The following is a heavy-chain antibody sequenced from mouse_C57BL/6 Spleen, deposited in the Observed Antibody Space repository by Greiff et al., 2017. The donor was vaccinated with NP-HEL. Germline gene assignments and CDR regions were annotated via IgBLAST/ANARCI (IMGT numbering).Heavy chain of an antibody. CDR3: ARWDYYDFDY. D-gene: IGHD1-1*01. J-gene: IGHJ2*01. V-gene: IGHV3-6*01. Sequence: ESGPGLVKPSQSLSLTCSVTGYSITSGYYWNWIRQFPGNKLEWMGYISYDGSNNYNPSLKNRISITRDTSKNQFFLKLNSVTTEDTATYYCARWDYYDFDYWGQGTTLTVSS. CDR1: GYSITSGYY. CDR2: ISYDGSN.